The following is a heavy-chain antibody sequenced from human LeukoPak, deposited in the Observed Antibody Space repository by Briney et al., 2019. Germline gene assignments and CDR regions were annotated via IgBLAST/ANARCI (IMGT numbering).Heavy chain of an antibody. CDR2: INHSGST. Sequence: SETLSLTCAVYGGSFSGYYWSWIRQPPGKGLEWIGEINHSGSTNYNPSLKSRVTISVDTSKNQFSLKLSSVTAADTAVYYCARAFSGHSLTGQVPFDYWGQGTLVTVSS. V-gene: IGHV4-34*01. D-gene: IGHD3-9*01. CDR3: ARAFSGHSLTGQVPFDY. J-gene: IGHJ4*02. CDR1: GGSFSGYY.